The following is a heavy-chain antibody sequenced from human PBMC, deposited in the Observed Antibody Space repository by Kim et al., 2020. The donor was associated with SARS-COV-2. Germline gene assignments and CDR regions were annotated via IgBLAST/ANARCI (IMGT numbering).Heavy chain of an antibody. CDR3: ARDVVDIVVVVAVNGAFDI. D-gene: IGHD2-15*01. J-gene: IGHJ3*02. Sequence: SETLSLTCAVYGGSFSGYYWSWIRQPPGKGLEWIGEINHSGSTNYNPSLKSRVTTSVDTSKNQFSLKLSSVTAADTAVYYCARDVVDIVVVVAVNGAFDIWGQGTMVTVSS. V-gene: IGHV4-34*01. CDR1: GGSFSGYY. CDR2: INHSGST.